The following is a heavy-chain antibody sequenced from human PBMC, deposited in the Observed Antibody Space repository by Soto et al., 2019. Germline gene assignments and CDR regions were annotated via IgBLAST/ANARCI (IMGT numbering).Heavy chain of an antibody. CDR2: ISAYNGNT. CDR3: ARDPQRYDYIWGSYRRNWFDP. D-gene: IGHD3-16*02. V-gene: IGHV1-18*01. CDR1: GYTFTSYG. J-gene: IGHJ5*02. Sequence: QVQLVQSGAEVKKPGASVKVSCKASGYTFTSYGISWVRQAPGQGLEWMGWISAYNGNTNYAQKLQGRVTMTTDTSTSTAYMELRSLRSADKAVYYCARDPQRYDYIWGSYRRNWFDPWGQGTLVTVSS.